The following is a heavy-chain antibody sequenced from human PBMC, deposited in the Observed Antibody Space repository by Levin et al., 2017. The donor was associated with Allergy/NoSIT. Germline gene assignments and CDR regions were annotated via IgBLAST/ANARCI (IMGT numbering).Heavy chain of an antibody. CDR2: IYYSGST. V-gene: IGHV4-59*08. J-gene: IGHJ4*02. Sequence: GSLRLSCTVSGGSISSYYWSWIRQPPGKGLDWIGYIYYSGSTNYNPSLKSRVTISVDTSKNQFSLKLSSVTAADTAVYYCARRRDYFDYWGQGTLVTVSS. CDR1: GGSISSYY. CDR3: ARRRDYFDY.